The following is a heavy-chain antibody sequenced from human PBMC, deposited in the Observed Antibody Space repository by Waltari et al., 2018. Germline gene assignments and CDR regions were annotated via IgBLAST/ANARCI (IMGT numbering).Heavy chain of an antibody. J-gene: IGHJ3*02. CDR2: IYHSGST. V-gene: IGHV4-38-2*01. D-gene: IGHD1-26*01. Sequence: QVQLQESGPGLVKPSETLSLTCAVSGYSISSGYYWGWIRQPPGKGLEWIGSIYHSGSTYYNPSLKSRVTISVDTSKNQFSLKLSSVTAADTAVYYCARHNKGWDDAFDIWGQGTMVTVSP. CDR1: GYSISSGYY. CDR3: ARHNKGWDDAFDI.